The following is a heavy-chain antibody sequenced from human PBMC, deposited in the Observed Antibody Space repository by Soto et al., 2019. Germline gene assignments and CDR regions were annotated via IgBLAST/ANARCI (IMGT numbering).Heavy chain of an antibody. J-gene: IGHJ4*02. V-gene: IGHV3-11*01. CDR2: ISSSGRTI. CDR3: ARVNYDILTGYPLPLYYFDY. D-gene: IGHD3-9*01. Sequence: QVQLVESGGGLVKPGGSLRLSCAASGFTFSDYYMSWIRQAPGKGLEWVSYISSSGRTIYYADSVKGRFTISRDNAKNSRYLQMNSLRAEDTAVYYCARVNYDILTGYPLPLYYFDYWGQGTLVTVSS. CDR1: GFTFSDYY.